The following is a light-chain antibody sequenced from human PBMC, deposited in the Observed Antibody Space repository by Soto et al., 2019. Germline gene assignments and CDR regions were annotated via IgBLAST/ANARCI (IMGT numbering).Light chain of an antibody. Sequence: DIQMTQSPSSLSASVGDRVTITCRASQGISHYLAWYQQEPGKVPKLLIYAASILQSGVPSRFSGSGSGTDFTLTISSLQPEDVATYYCQKYSSVPLTFGGGAKVDIK. CDR1: QGISHY. V-gene: IGKV1-27*01. CDR3: QKYSSVPLT. J-gene: IGKJ4*01. CDR2: AAS.